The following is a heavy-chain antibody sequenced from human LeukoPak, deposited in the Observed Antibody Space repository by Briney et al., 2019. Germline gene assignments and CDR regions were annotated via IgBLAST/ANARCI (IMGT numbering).Heavy chain of an antibody. J-gene: IGHJ6*02. Sequence: SETLSLTCAVSGGSISSRNWWSWVRQPPGKGLEWIGEIYHSGSINYNPSLKSRVTISVDKSKNQLSLRLTSVTAADTAVYYCARDNGAIRAYYYHGMDVWGQGTTVTVSS. V-gene: IGHV4-4*02. CDR1: GGSISSRNW. D-gene: IGHD2-8*01. CDR2: IYHSGSI. CDR3: ARDNGAIRAYYYHGMDV.